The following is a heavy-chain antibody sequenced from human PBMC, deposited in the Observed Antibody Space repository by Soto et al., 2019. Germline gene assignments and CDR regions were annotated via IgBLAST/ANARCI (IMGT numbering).Heavy chain of an antibody. D-gene: IGHD2-15*01. CDR1: GFTFGNAW. CDR3: TTTEYCSGGSCYLLY. Sequence: RLSCAASGFTFGNAWMNWVRQAPGKGLEWVGRIKSKTDGGTTDYAAPVKGRFTISRDDSKNTLYLQMNSLKTEDTAVYYCTTTEYCSGGSCYLLYWGQGTLVTVSS. CDR2: IKSKTDGGTT. J-gene: IGHJ4*02. V-gene: IGHV3-15*07.